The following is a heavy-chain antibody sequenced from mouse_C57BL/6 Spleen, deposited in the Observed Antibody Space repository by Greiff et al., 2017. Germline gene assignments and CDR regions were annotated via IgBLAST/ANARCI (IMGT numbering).Heavy chain of an antibody. CDR3: ARVGNYNFWYFDV. J-gene: IGHJ1*03. D-gene: IGHD2-1*01. Sequence: EVKLQESGGGLVKPGGSLKLSCAASGFTFSSYAMSWVRQTPEKRLEWVATISDGGSYTYYPDNVKGRFTISRDNAKNNLYLQMSHLKSEDTAMYYCARVGNYNFWYFDVWGTGTTVTVSS. CDR2: ISDGGSYT. CDR1: GFTFSSYA. V-gene: IGHV5-4*03.